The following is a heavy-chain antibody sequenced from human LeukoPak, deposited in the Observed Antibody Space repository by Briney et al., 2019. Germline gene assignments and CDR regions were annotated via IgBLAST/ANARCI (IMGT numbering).Heavy chain of an antibody. V-gene: IGHV3-20*01. D-gene: IGHD3-22*01. J-gene: IGHJ4*02. CDR3: ARGGYYYDSSGYPHDY. CDR1: GFTFSSNA. Sequence: RPGGSLRLSCAASGFTFSSNAMSWVRQAPGKGLEWVSGINWNGGSTGYADSVKGRFTISRDNAKNSLYLQMNSLRAEDTALYHCARGGYYYDSSGYPHDYWGQGTLVTVSS. CDR2: INWNGGST.